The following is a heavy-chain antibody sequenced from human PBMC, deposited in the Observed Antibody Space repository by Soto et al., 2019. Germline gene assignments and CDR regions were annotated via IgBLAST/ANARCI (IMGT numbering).Heavy chain of an antibody. CDR1: GFTFSSYG. CDR3: AKDTLKRPGTLPY. Sequence: QVQLVESGGGVVQPGRSLRLSCAASGFTFSSYGMHWVRQAPGKGLEWVAVISYDGSNKYYADSVKGRFTISRDNSKNTLYLQMNSLRAEDTAVYYCAKDTLKRPGTLPYWGQGTLVTVSS. CDR2: ISYDGSNK. D-gene: IGHD1-1*01. V-gene: IGHV3-30*18. J-gene: IGHJ4*02.